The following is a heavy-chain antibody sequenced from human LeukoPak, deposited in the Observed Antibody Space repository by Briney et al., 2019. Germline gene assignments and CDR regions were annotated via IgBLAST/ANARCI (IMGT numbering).Heavy chain of an antibody. V-gene: IGHV4-59*01. CDR3: ARAVVFYYDGSGYSTRFDY. CDR2: IYYSGGT. J-gene: IGHJ4*02. D-gene: IGHD3-22*01. CDR1: GGSTSSYY. Sequence: PSETLSLTCTVSGGSTSSYYWSWIRQPPGKGLEWIGYIYYSGGTSYTPSLKSRVTISLDTSKNQFSLKVRSVTAADTAMYYCARAVVFYYDGSGYSTRFDYWGQGTLVTVSS.